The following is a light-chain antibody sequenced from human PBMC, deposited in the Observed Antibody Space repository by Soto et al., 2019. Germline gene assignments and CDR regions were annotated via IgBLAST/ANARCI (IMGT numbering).Light chain of an antibody. Sequence: EIVLTQSPGTLSLSPWERATLSCRASQSVSSSYLAWYQQKPGQAPRLLIYGASSRATGIPDRFSGSGSGTDFTLTISRLEPEDFAVYYCQQYGSSPLTFGPGNKVDIK. V-gene: IGKV3-20*01. CDR1: QSVSSSY. J-gene: IGKJ3*01. CDR2: GAS. CDR3: QQYGSSPLT.